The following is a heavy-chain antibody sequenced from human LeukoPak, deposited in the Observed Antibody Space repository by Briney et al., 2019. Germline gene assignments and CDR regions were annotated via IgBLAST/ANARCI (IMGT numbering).Heavy chain of an antibody. CDR3: AGGCFRGGGSYYYYYGMDV. J-gene: IGHJ6*02. D-gene: IGHD2-15*01. CDR2: INHSGST. Sequence: SETLSLTCAVYGGSFSGYYWSWIRQPPGKGLEWIGEINHSGSTNYNPSLKSRVTISVDTSKNQFSLKLSSMTAADTAVYYCAGGCFRGGGSYYYYYGMDVWGQGTTVTVSS. V-gene: IGHV4-34*01. CDR1: GGSFSGYY.